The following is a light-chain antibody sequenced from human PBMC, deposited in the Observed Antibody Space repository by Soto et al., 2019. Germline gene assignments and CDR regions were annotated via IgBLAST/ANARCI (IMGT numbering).Light chain of an antibody. CDR2: AAS. J-gene: IGKJ1*01. V-gene: IGKV1-16*01. CDR3: QQYNSNWS. Sequence: DIQMTQSPSSLSASVGDRVTITCRARQSISNYLNWYQLKPGKVPKLLIYAASTLKTGVPSRFSGSGSGTEFTLSISSLQPDDFATYYCQQYNSNWSFGQGTKVDIK. CDR1: QSISNY.